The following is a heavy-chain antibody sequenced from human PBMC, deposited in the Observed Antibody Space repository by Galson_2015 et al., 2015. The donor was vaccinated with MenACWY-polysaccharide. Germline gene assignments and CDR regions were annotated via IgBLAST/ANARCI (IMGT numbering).Heavy chain of an antibody. J-gene: IGHJ6*02. CDR1: GFTFSGSA. V-gene: IGHV3-73*01. D-gene: IGHD3-10*01. CDR3: TRHGFGMDV. Sequence: SLRLSCAASGFTFSGSAMHWVRQASGKGLEWVGRIRSKANSYATAYAASVKGRFTISRDDSKNTAYLQMNSLKTEDTAVYHCTRHGFGMDVWGQGTTVTVSS. CDR2: IRSKANSYAT.